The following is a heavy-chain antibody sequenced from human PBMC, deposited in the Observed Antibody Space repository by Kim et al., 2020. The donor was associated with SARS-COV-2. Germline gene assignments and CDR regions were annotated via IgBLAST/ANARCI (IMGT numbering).Heavy chain of an antibody. V-gene: IGHV1-69*13. CDR1: GGTFSSYA. CDR2: IIPIFGTA. J-gene: IGHJ4*02. CDR3: ARAGGGATYYFDY. Sequence: SVKVSCKAYGGTFSSYAISWVRQAPGQGLEWMGGIIPIFGTANYAQKFQGRVTITADESTSTAYMELSSLRSEDTAVYYCARAGGGATYYFDYWGQGTLVTVSS. D-gene: IGHD3-16*01.